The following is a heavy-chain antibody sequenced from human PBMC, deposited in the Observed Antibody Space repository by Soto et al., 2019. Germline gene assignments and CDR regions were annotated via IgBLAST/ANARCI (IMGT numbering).Heavy chain of an antibody. CDR3: ARANIVVVGTARLDY. Sequence: SETLSLTCTVSGGSISSGGSYWSWIRQHPGKGLEWIGYIYHTGSTYYNPSLKSRVIISVDASKNQFSLKLTSMTAADTAIYYCARANIVVVGTARLDYWGQGTLVTVSS. CDR2: IYHTGST. D-gene: IGHD2-15*01. V-gene: IGHV4-31*03. CDR1: GGSISSGGSY. J-gene: IGHJ4*02.